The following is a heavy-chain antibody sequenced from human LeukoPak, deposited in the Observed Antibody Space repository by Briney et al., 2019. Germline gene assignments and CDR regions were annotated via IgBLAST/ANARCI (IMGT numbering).Heavy chain of an antibody. CDR1: GFTFSDYS. D-gene: IGHD1-1*01. CDR3: VRDLMGSGSTTAYLHH. CDR2: ISRSSRHV. V-gene: IGHV3-21*01. J-gene: IGHJ1*01. Sequence: SGGSLRLSCAASGFTFSDYSMYWVRQAPGKGLEWVSSISRSSRHVYYAGSVKGRFTISRDNAKNSLYLQMNSLRAEDMAVYFCVRDLMGSGSTTAYLHHWGQGTLVTVSS.